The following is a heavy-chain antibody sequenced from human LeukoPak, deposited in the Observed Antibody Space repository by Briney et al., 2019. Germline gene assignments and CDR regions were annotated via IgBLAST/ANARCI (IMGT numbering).Heavy chain of an antibody. V-gene: IGHV3-21*01. D-gene: IGHD2-2*01. CDR3: ARVVPAAYDAFDI. CDR2: ISSSSSYI. CDR1: GFTFSSYS. J-gene: IGHJ3*02. Sequence: PGGSLRLSCAASGFTFSSYSMNWVRQAPGKGLEWVSSISSSSSYIYYADSVKGRFTISRDNAKNSLYLQMNSLGAEDTAVYYCARVVPAAYDAFDIWGQGTMVTVSS.